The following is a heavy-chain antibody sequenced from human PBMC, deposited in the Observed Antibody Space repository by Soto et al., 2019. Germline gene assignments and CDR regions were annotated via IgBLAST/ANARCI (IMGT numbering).Heavy chain of an antibody. Sequence: PSETLSLTCTVSGGSIINHYCSWFRQPPGKGLEWIGYISHSGSTSYNPSLMSRVTMSVDTSKTQFSLMLDSVTATDTAVYYCARDPPPPDYWGQGTLVTVSS. CDR3: ARDPPPPDY. J-gene: IGHJ4*02. CDR1: GGSIINHY. CDR2: ISHSGST. V-gene: IGHV4-59*11.